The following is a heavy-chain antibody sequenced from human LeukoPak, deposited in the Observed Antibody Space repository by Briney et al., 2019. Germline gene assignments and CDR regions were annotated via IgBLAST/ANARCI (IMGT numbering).Heavy chain of an antibody. J-gene: IGHJ4*02. CDR1: GFTFSAYW. V-gene: IGHV3-74*01. CDR3: TSKTTDYYDSSGVGGY. CDR2: INSDGSST. D-gene: IGHD3-22*01. Sequence: PGGSLRLSCAASGFTFSAYWVHWVRQAPGKGLVWVSRINSDGSSTSYADSVKGRFTISRDNAKNTLYLHMNSLRAEDTAVYYCTSKTTDYYDSSGVGGYWGQGTLVTASS.